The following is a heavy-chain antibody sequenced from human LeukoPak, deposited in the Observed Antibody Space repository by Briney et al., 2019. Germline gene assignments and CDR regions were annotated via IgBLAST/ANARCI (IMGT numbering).Heavy chain of an antibody. J-gene: IGHJ4*02. CDR2: ISGSGGST. Sequence: GGSLRLSCAASGFTFSSHAMSWVRQAPGKGLEWVSAISGSGGSTYYADSVKGRLTISRDNSKNTLYLQMNSLRAEDPAVSYCAKDQKTGYIIVVPAAISGDWGQGTLVTVSS. CDR1: GFTFSSHA. CDR3: AKDQKTGYIIVVPAAISGD. D-gene: IGHD2-2*02. V-gene: IGHV3-23*01.